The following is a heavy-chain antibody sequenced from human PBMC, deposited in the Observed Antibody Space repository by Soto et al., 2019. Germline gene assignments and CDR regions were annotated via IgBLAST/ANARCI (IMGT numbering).Heavy chain of an antibody. CDR3: ATVGQDGSGKAGLVYYFDV. V-gene: IGHV1-24*01. D-gene: IGHD3-10*01. J-gene: IGHJ4*02. CDR1: GYTLTELS. CDR2: FDPEDGET. Sequence: SVKVSCKVSGYTLTELSMHWVRQAPLKGLEWMGGFDPEDGETIYAQKFQGRVTMTEDTSTDTAYMELSSLRSEDTAVYYCATVGQDGSGKAGLVYYFDVWGQGSLVTASS.